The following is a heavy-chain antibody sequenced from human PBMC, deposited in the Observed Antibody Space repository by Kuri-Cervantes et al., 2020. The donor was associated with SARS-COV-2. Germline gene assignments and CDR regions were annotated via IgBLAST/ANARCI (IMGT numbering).Heavy chain of an antibody. CDR3: AKDRLSSWYHQYGMDV. D-gene: IGHD6-13*01. CDR1: GFSFSDAW. Sequence: GESLKISCAASGFSFSDAWMNWVRQAPGKGLEWVGRIKSNTDDATTEYAAPVKGRFTISRDESKDTLYLQMNSLRAEDTAVYCCAKDRLSSWYHQYGMDVWGQGTTVTVSS. CDR2: IKSNTDDATT. V-gene: IGHV3-15*07. J-gene: IGHJ6*02.